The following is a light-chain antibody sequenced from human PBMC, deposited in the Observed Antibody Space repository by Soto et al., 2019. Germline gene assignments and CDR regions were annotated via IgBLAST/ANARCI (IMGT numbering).Light chain of an antibody. J-gene: IGLJ2*01. CDR1: MRDVGAYNL. CDR3: SSYTSSSTDVV. V-gene: IGLV2-14*01. Sequence: QSALTQPASVSGSPGQSITISCAGTMRDVGAYNLVSWYQQHPGRAPQLIIYEVSNRPSGVSNRFSGSKSGNTASLTISGLQAEDEADYYCSSYTSSSTDVVFGGGTKLTVL. CDR2: EVS.